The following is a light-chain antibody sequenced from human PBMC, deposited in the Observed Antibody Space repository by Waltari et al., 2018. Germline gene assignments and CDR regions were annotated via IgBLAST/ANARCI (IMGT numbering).Light chain of an antibody. V-gene: IGLV2-23*02. CDR2: EVS. J-gene: IGLJ1*01. CDR1: RSYVGRYNL. Sequence: QSALTQPASVSGSPGQSITISCTGTRSYVGRYNLVSWYQQHPGKAPKLMIYEVSKRPSGVSNRFSGSKSGNTASLTISGLQAEDEADYYCCSYAGSTTYVFGTGTKVTVL. CDR3: CSYAGSTTYV.